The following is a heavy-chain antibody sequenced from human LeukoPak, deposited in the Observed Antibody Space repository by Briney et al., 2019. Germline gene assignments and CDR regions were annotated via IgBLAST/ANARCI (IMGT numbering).Heavy chain of an antibody. D-gene: IGHD5-12*01. J-gene: IGHJ4*02. CDR1: GDSVSSNTAA. Sequence: SQTLSLTCAISGDSVSSNTAAWNWIRQSPSRGLEWLGRTYYRSKWYNDYAVSVKSRISINPDTSKNQFSLQLNSVTLEDTAVHYCGRDKGGGDDLFDYWGQGTLVTVSS. CDR2: TYYRSKWYN. V-gene: IGHV6-1*01. CDR3: GRDKGGGDDLFDY.